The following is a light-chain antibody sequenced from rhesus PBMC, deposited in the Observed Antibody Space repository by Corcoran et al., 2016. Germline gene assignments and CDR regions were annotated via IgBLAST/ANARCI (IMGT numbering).Light chain of an antibody. CDR2: FTS. J-gene: IGKJ2*01. CDR3: QQYNTIPMYT. Sequence: DIQMTQSPSSLSSSVGDRVTITCRASQDISNYLNWYQQKPGQAPKLLIYFTSRLERWVPSQFSGSVSGTEFTLTISCLQTEDFATYYCQQYNTIPMYTFGQGTKVEIK. V-gene: IGKV1-32*01. CDR1: QDISNY.